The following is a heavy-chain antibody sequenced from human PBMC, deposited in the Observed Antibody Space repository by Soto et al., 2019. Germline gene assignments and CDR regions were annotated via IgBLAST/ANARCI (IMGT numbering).Heavy chain of an antibody. CDR1: GGSISSYY. CDR2: IYYSGST. D-gene: IGHD5-12*01. CDR3: ARSRGRSWFDP. V-gene: IGHV4-59*08. Sequence: QVQLQESGPGLVKPSETLSLTCTVSGGSISSYYWSWIRQPPGKGLEWIGYIYYSGSTNYNPSLSSRFTISVDTSKNQFSLKLSSVTAADTAVYYCARSRGRSWFDPWGQGTLVTVSS. J-gene: IGHJ5*02.